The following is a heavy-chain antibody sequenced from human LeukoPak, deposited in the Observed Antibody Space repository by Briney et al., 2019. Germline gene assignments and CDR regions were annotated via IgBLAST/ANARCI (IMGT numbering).Heavy chain of an antibody. D-gene: IGHD6-6*01. V-gene: IGHV3-7*01. CDR1: GLTFSDYW. Sequence: PGGSLRLSCTASGLTFSDYWMTWVRQAPGKRPEWVANIKQDGSQRYYVDSVRGRFTISRDNAKNSLFLQMNGLRAEDTAVYYCARRGGSSSRRSPIDYWGQGTLVTVSS. CDR3: ARRGGSSSRRSPIDY. J-gene: IGHJ4*02. CDR2: IKQDGSQR.